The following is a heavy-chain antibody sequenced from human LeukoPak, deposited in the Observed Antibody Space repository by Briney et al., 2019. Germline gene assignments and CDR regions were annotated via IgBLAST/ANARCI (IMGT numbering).Heavy chain of an antibody. CDR3: ARDTLVVVAATRGNWFDP. J-gene: IGHJ5*02. D-gene: IGHD2-15*01. Sequence: SETLSLTCTVSGGSISSSSYYWGWIRQPAGKGLEWIGRIYTSGSTNYNPSLKSRVTMSVDTSKNQFSLKLSSVTAADTAVYYCARDTLVVVAATRGNWFDPWGQGTLVTVSS. V-gene: IGHV4-61*02. CDR1: GGSISSSSYY. CDR2: IYTSGST.